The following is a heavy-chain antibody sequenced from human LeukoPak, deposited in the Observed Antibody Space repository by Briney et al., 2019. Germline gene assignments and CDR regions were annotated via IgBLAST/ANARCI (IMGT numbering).Heavy chain of an antibody. CDR2: ISGGSGYI. CDR1: GFTFSIYA. CDR3: ARDKEGKYYYDSSSA. Sequence: PGGSLRLSCAASGFTFSIYAMSWVRQAPGKGLEWVSSISGGSGYIYYGDSVKGRFTISRDNSKNTLYLQMNSLRAEDTAVYYCARDKEGKYYYDSSSAWGQGTLVTVSS. J-gene: IGHJ4*02. V-gene: IGHV3-21*01. D-gene: IGHD3-22*01.